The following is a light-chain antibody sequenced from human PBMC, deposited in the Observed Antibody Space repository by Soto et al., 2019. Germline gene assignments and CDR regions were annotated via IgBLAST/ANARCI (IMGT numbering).Light chain of an antibody. CDR1: QSVSSSF. V-gene: IGKV3-20*01. CDR3: QQYDSSPWT. CDR2: GAS. J-gene: IGKJ1*01. Sequence: EIVLTQSPGTLSLSPGERATLSCRASQSVSSSFLAWYQQKPGQAPRLLIYGASSRATGIPDRFSGSGPGTDVTLTISRLEPEDVAVYYCQQYDSSPWTFGQGTKVEIK.